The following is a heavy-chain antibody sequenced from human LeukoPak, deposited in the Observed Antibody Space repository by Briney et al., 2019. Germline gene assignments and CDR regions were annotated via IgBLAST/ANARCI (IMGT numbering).Heavy chain of an antibody. D-gene: IGHD2-8*01. J-gene: IGHJ3*02. CDR3: ARGGYYWEHAFDI. Sequence: GGSPRLSCAASGFTFSSYSMNWVRQAPGKGLEWVSSISSSSSYIYYADSVKGRFTISRDNAKNSLYLQMNSLRAEDTAVYYCARGGYYWEHAFDIWGQGTMVTVSS. V-gene: IGHV3-21*01. CDR1: GFTFSSYS. CDR2: ISSSSSYI.